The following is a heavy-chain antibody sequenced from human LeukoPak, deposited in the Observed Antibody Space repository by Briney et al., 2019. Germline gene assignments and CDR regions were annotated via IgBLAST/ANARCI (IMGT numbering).Heavy chain of an antibody. CDR3: ARGGLLWFGYDY. CDR2: IVVGSGNT. J-gene: IGHJ4*02. D-gene: IGHD3-10*01. Sequence: SVKVSCKASGFTFTSSAMQWVRQARGQRLEWIGWIVVGSGNTNYAQKFQERVTITRDMSTSTAYMELSSLRSEDTAVYYCARGGLLWFGYDYWGQGTLVTVSS. CDR1: GFTFTSSA. V-gene: IGHV1-58*02.